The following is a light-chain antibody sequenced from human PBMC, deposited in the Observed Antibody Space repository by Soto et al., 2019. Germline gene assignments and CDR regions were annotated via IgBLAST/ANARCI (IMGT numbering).Light chain of an antibody. J-gene: IGLJ2*01. Sequence: QSALTQPPSASGSPGQSVTSSCTGTSSDVGGYNFVSWYQQHPGKAPKLMIYEVSERPSGVPDRFSGSKSGNTASLTVSGLQAEDEADYYCSSYAGSNLVVFGGGTKLTVL. V-gene: IGLV2-8*01. CDR3: SSYAGSNLVV. CDR1: SSDVGGYNF. CDR2: EVS.